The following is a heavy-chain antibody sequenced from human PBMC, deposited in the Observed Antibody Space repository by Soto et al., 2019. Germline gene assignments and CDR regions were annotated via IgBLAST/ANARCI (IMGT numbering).Heavy chain of an antibody. J-gene: IGHJ3*02. CDR3: ARALILTGYYIHDAFDI. CDR2: IDYSGST. CDR1: GGSISSYY. Sequence: SETLSLTCTVSGGSISSYYWTWVRQPPGKGLEWIGCIDYSGSTNYNPSLKSRVTISVDTSKQFSLKLNSVTAADTAVYYCARALILTGYYIHDAFDIWGQGTMVTVSS. V-gene: IGHV4-59*01. D-gene: IGHD3-9*01.